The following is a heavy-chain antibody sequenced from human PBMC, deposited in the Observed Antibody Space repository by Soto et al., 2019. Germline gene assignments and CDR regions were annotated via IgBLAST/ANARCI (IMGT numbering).Heavy chain of an antibody. J-gene: IGHJ3*02. CDR1: GGSVSSDSYY. D-gene: IGHD6-13*01. Sequence: SETLSLTCIVSGGSVSSDSYYWSWIRQTPGKGLEWIGYVYDSGTTNYNPSLKSRVTISVDTSKNQFSLKLSSVTAADTAVFYCATIAATYDAFDIWGQGTMVTVSS. CDR3: ATIAATYDAFDI. V-gene: IGHV4-61*01. CDR2: VYDSGTT.